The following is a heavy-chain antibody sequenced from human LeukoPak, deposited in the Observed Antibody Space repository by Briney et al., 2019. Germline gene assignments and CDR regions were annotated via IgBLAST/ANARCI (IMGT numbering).Heavy chain of an antibody. J-gene: IGHJ4*02. Sequence: ASVKVSCKASGYTFTSYYMHWVRQAPGQGLEWMGWISAYNGNTNYAQKLQGRVTMTTDTSTSTAYMELRSLRSDDTAVYYCGTIGMDRSPNDYWGQGTLVTVSS. V-gene: IGHV1-18*04. CDR3: GTIGMDRSPNDY. CDR1: GYTFTSYY. CDR2: ISAYNGNT. D-gene: IGHD2-2*03.